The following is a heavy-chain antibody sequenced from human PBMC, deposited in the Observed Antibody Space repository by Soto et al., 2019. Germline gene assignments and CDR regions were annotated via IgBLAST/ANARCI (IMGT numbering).Heavy chain of an antibody. CDR2: ISYDEINK. V-gene: IGHV3-30*18. D-gene: IGHD1-1*01. J-gene: IGHJ4*02. Sequence: GGSLRLSFAASGFTYSSDGMHWVRQAPGKGLEWVAIISYDEINKYYADSVKGRFTISRDNSKNTLYLQMNSLRAEDTAVYYCAKSVYNWNDGFFDYWGQGTLVTVSS. CDR1: GFTYSSDG. CDR3: AKSVYNWNDGFFDY.